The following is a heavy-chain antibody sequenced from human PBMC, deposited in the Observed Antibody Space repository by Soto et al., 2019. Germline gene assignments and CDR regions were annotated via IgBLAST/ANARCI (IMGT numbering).Heavy chain of an antibody. J-gene: IGHJ1*01. D-gene: IGHD2-15*01. CDR2: ISSNGGST. Sequence: LRLSCSASGFTFSSYAMHWVRQAPGKGLEYVSAISSNGGSTYYADSVKGRFTISRDNSKNTLYLQMSSLRAEDTAVYYCALMADIIVVVAATPPSGWGQGTLVTVSS. V-gene: IGHV3-64D*06. CDR3: ALMADIIVVVAATPPSG. CDR1: GFTFSSYA.